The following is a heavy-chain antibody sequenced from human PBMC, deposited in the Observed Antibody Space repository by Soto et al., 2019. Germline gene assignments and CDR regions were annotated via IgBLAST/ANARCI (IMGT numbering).Heavy chain of an antibody. CDR2: IYYSGAT. D-gene: IGHD5-12*01. J-gene: IGHJ4*02. Sequence: PSETLSLTCLVSGGSISSSTYYWGWIRQPPGKGLEWIGGIYYSGATYYNPSLRSRITISMDRSKNHFSLKLTSVTAADTAIYYCAPVGIGTTTVDYWGQGTLVTVSS. CDR1: GGSISSSTYY. V-gene: IGHV4-39*02. CDR3: APVGIGTTTVDY.